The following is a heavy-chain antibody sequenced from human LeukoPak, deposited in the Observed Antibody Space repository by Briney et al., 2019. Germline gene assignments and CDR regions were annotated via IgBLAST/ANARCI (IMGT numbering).Heavy chain of an antibody. V-gene: IGHV4-59*01. Sequence: SETLSLTCTVSGGSISSYYWSWIRQPPGKGLEWIGYIYYSGTTNYNPSLKSRVTISVDTSKNRLSLKLSSVTAADTAVHYCARGVYIAAAQYGYWGQGTLVTVSS. D-gene: IGHD6-13*01. CDR1: GGSISSYY. CDR3: ARGVYIAAAQYGY. J-gene: IGHJ4*02. CDR2: IYYSGTT.